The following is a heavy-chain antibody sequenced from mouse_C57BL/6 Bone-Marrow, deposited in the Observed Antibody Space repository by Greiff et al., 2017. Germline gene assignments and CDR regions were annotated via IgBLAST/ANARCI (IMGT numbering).Heavy chain of an antibody. CDR1: GYTFTGYW. CDR2: ILPGSGST. Sequence: VQLKESGAELMKPGASVKLSCKATGYTFTGYWIEWVKQRPGHGLEWIGEILPGSGSTNYNEKFKGKATFTADTSSNTAYMQLSSLTTEDSAIYYCARASGTTVVAKGFFDYWGQGTTLTVSS. CDR3: ARASGTTVVAKGFFDY. J-gene: IGHJ2*01. V-gene: IGHV1-9*01. D-gene: IGHD1-1*01.